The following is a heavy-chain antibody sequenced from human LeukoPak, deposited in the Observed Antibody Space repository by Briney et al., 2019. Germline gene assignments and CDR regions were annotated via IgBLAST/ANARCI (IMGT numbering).Heavy chain of an antibody. Sequence: GGSLRLSCAASGFTFSSYSMNWVRQAPGKGPEWVSSISSSSSYIYYADSVKGRFTISRDNAKNSLYLQMNSLRAEDTAVYYCARWTGQQRDDWFDPWGQGTLVTVSS. CDR3: ARWTGQQRDDWFDP. V-gene: IGHV3-21*01. J-gene: IGHJ5*02. CDR2: ISSSSSYI. D-gene: IGHD6-13*01. CDR1: GFTFSSYS.